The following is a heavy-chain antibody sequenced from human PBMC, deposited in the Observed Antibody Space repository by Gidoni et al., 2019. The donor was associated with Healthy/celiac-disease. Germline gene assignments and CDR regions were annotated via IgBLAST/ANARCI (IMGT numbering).Heavy chain of an antibody. Sequence: EVVLLESGGGLVQPGGSLRLSCAASTFTFSNYAMTWVRQAPGKGLEWVSTISSSGDRTFYAASVKGRFTISRENSKNTLFLQMNSLGAEDTAIYYCARAPYSNYVNLDYWGQGTLVTVSS. CDR1: TFTFSNYA. CDR3: ARAPYSNYVNLDY. J-gene: IGHJ4*02. D-gene: IGHD4-4*01. CDR2: ISSSGDRT. V-gene: IGHV3-23*01.